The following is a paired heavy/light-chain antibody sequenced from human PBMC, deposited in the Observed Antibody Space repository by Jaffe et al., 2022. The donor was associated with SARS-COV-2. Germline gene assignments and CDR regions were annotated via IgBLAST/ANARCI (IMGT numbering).Light chain of an antibody. CDR1: QSVSNF. J-gene: IGKJ4*01. CDR3: QHRSDLLT. V-gene: IGKV3-11*01. CDR2: DTS. Sequence: EIVLTQSPATLPLSPGERATLSCRASQSVSNFLAWYQHKPGQAPRLLIYDTSRRATGVPARFSGSGSGTDFTLTISSLEPEDFAVYYCQHRSDLLTFGGGTKVEI.
Heavy chain of an antibody. J-gene: IGHJ6*02. V-gene: IGHV4-39*02. Sequence: QMQLQESGPGQVKPSEALSLTCTVSGGSITTSTFFWGWIRQPPGKGLEWIGTLNYGGSTYYKPSLRSRVTISVDTSKNQFSLHLTSVTAADTAVYYCAKEEAINVPAARYSYYYGLDVWGQGTTVTVSS. CDR3: AKEEAINVPAARYSYYYGLDV. CDR1: GGSITTSTFF. CDR2: LNYGGST. D-gene: IGHD2-2*01.